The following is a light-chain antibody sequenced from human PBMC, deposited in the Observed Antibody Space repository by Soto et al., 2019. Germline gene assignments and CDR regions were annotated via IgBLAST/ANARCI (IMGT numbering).Light chain of an antibody. CDR2: KAS. Sequence: ANRMTQSRSSFSASTGDRVTITCWASQGISSYLAWYQQKPGKAPKLLIYKASTLKSVAQSRLRGKGSGTEFTLTISRLQKDDLETDYGTQYNSYSPTFCQGTKVDI. J-gene: IGKJ1*01. V-gene: IGKV1-8*01. CDR1: QGISSY. CDR3: TQYNSYSPT.